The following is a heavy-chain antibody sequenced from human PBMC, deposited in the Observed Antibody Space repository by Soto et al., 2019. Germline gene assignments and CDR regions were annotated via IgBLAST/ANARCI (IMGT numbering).Heavy chain of an antibody. CDR1: RFTFSNFA. D-gene: IGHD3-10*01. CDR2: IGGSGGST. V-gene: IGHV3-23*01. Sequence: GGSLRLSCAASRFTFSNFAMSWVRQAPGKGLEWISGIGGSGGSTFYADSVKGRFTISRDNSKKTLYLQMNSLRVEDTAIYYCAKDRHPYGPAGYGLDVWGQGTTVTVSS. CDR3: AKDRHPYGPAGYGLDV. J-gene: IGHJ6*02.